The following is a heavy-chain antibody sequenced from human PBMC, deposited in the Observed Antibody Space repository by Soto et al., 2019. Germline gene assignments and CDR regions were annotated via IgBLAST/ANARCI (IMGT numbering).Heavy chain of an antibody. V-gene: IGHV4-59*01. Sequence: SEPLSLSCTGPGGSFSDYYWSWNRQPPGERLDWIGHFSNPGSTNYNHSLKSRVTIFGDTSKNHFSLKLISVTAADTAVYYCARGTGSYFDYWGKGCLVTGS. J-gene: IGHJ4*02. D-gene: IGHD1-26*01. CDR2: FSNPGST. CDR1: GGSFSDYY. CDR3: ARGTGSYFDY.